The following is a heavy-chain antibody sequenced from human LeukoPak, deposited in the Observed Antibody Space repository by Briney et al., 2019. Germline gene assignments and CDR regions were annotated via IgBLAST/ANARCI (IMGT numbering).Heavy chain of an antibody. J-gene: IGHJ2*01. V-gene: IGHV3-48*01. CDR1: GFPFSSYS. Sequence: GGSLRLSCAASGFPFSSYSMNWVRQAPGKGLEWVSYISSSTSTIYYADSVKGRVTISRDNSKNTLYLQMNSLRAEDTAVYSCAKNLLGSGSFSWYFDLWGRGTLVTVSS. D-gene: IGHD1-26*01. CDR3: AKNLLGSGSFSWYFDL. CDR2: ISSSTSTI.